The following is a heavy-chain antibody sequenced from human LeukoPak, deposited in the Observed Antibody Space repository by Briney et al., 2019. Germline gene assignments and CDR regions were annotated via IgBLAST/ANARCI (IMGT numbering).Heavy chain of an antibody. CDR3: ARDASAYY. CDR2: IKPDGSEK. CDR1: GLTLSNYR. V-gene: IGHV3-7*01. Sequence: PGGSLRLSCVAPGLTLSNYRMSWVRQAPGKGLEWVATIKPDGSEKYYVDSVKGRFTISRDNAKRSLFLQMDSLRAEDTAVYYCARDASAYYWGQGTLVTVSS. J-gene: IGHJ4*02. D-gene: IGHD3-3*01.